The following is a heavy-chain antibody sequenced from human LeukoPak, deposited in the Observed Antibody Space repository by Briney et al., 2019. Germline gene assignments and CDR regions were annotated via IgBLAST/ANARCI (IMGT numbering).Heavy chain of an antibody. D-gene: IGHD6-13*01. CDR3: ARPIRGIAEFNWFDP. J-gene: IGHJ5*02. CDR2: ISAQHGQT. CDR1: GYSENFYG. Sequence: GASVKVSCKTSGYSENFYGITWVRQVAGQGLEWMGWISAQHGQTEYAPNSQDRVTMTTDTYTNTAYMELRSLRSDDTAVYYCARPIRGIAEFNWFDPWGQGTLVTVSS. V-gene: IGHV1-18*01.